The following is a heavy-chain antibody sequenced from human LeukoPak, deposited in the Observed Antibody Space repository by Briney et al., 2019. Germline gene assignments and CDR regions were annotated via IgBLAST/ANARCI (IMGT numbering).Heavy chain of an antibody. V-gene: IGHV1-18*01. J-gene: IGHJ5*02. Sequence: ASVKVSCKASGYTFTSYGISGVRQAPGQGLERMGWISAYNGNTNYAQKLQGRVTMTTDTSTSTAYMELRSLRSDDTAVYYCARDPTYYGDGNWFDPWGQGTLVTVSS. CDR2: ISAYNGNT. D-gene: IGHD4-17*01. CDR1: GYTFTSYG. CDR3: ARDPTYYGDGNWFDP.